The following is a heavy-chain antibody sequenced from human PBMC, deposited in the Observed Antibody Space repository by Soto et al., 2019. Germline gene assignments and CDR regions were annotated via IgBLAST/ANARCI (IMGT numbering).Heavy chain of an antibody. J-gene: IGHJ4*02. CDR3: ARRNRYGSPYYFDY. V-gene: IGHV2-5*02. D-gene: IGHD5-18*01. Sequence: QITLKESGPTLVKPTQPLTLTCTFSGFSLSTSGVGVGWIRQPPGKALEWLALIYWDDDKHYSPSLKSRLTITKDTSKNQVVLTMTNMDPVDTATYYCARRNRYGSPYYFDYWGQGTLVTVSS. CDR2: IYWDDDK. CDR1: GFSLSTSGVG.